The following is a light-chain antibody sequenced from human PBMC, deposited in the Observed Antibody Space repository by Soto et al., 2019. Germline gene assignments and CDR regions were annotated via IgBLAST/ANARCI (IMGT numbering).Light chain of an antibody. V-gene: IGKV3-15*01. CDR1: QSVRSN. CDR3: QQYNEWPPFT. J-gene: IGKJ5*01. CDR2: AAS. Sequence: EIVMTQSPATLSVSPGERATLSCRASQSVRSNLAWYQPKPGQAPRLVIYAASTRATGIPDRFSGSVSGTEFTLTISSLQSEDFAVYYCQQYNEWPPFTFGQGTRLEIK.